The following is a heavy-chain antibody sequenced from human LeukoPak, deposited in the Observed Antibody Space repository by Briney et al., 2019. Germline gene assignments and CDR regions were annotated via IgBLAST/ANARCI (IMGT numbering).Heavy chain of an antibody. Sequence: PSETLSLTCAVYGGSFSDYFWSWIRQPPGKGLEWIGEISHSGSTTYNPSLRSRVTISGDTSKKQFSLKLSSVTAADTAVYYCARGSYYYDSSGYYHWFDPWGQGTLVTVSS. CDR3: ARGSYYYDSSGYYHWFDP. CDR2: ISHSGST. V-gene: IGHV4-34*01. J-gene: IGHJ5*02. CDR1: GGSFSDYF. D-gene: IGHD3-22*01.